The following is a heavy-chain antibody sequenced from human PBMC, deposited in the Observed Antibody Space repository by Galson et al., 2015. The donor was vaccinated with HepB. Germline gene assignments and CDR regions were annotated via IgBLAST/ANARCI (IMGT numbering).Heavy chain of an antibody. CDR1: GFTFSSYA. CDR2: ISYDGSNK. J-gene: IGHJ4*02. Sequence: SLRLSCAASGFTFSSYAMHWVRQAPGKGLEWVAVISYDGSNKYYADSVKGRFTISRDNSKNTLYLQMNSLRAEDTAVYYCARDAGTVTHFDYWGQGTLVTVSS. D-gene: IGHD4-17*01. V-gene: IGHV3-30-3*01. CDR3: ARDAGTVTHFDY.